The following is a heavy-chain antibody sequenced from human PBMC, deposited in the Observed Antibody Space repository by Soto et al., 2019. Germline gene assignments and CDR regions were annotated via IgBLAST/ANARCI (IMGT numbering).Heavy chain of an antibody. CDR1: GGSISSYY. J-gene: IGHJ4*02. D-gene: IGHD5-18*01. V-gene: IGHV4-59*08. CDR2: IYYSGST. CDR3: ARLEEGALNVDTAMVIRDY. Sequence: PSETLSLTCTVSGGSISSYYWSWIRQPPGKGLEWIGYIYYSGSTNYNPSLKSRVTISVDTSKNQFSLKLSSVTAADTAVYYCARLEEGALNVDTAMVIRDYWGQGSLVTVSS.